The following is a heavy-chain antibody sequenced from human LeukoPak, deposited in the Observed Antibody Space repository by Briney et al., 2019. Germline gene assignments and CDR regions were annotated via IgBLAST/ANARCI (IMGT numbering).Heavy chain of an antibody. V-gene: IGHV4-31*03. CDR2: IYYSGST. Sequence: PQTLSLTCTVSGGSISSGGYYWTWIRQHPGKGLEWIGYIYYSGSTYYNPSLKSRVTISEDTSKNQFSLKLSSVTAADTAVYYCARERVLPPSFDLWGQGTLVTVSS. CDR3: ARERVLPPSFDL. J-gene: IGHJ4*02. CDR1: GGSISSGGYY.